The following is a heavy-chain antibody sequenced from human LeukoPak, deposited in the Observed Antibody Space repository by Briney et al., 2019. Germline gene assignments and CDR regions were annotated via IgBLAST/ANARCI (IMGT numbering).Heavy chain of an antibody. J-gene: IGHJ2*01. Sequence: GSLRLSCAASGFTFRTYGMSWVRQAPGKGLEWVANIKKDGSEKYYVDSVKGRFTISRDNAKSSLYLEMHSLRVEDTAVYYCARAWTDYWSLIRFFDLWGRGTLVTVSS. CDR3: ARAWTDYWSLIRFFDL. V-gene: IGHV3-7*01. D-gene: IGHD1-1*01. CDR2: IKKDGSEK. CDR1: GFTFRTYG.